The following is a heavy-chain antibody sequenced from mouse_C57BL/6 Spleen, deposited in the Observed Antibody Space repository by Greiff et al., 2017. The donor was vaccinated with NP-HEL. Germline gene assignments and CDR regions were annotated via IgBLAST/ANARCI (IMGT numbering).Heavy chain of an antibody. Sequence: EVKLVESGEGLVKPGGSLKLSCAASGFTFSSYAMSWVRQTPEKRLEWVAYISSGGDYIYYADPVKGRFTISRDNARNTLYLQMSSLKSEDTAMYYCTREGYGNYAMDYWGQGTSVTVSS. CDR2: ISSGGDYI. V-gene: IGHV5-9-1*02. CDR1: GFTFSSYA. D-gene: IGHD2-1*01. CDR3: TREGYGNYAMDY. J-gene: IGHJ4*01.